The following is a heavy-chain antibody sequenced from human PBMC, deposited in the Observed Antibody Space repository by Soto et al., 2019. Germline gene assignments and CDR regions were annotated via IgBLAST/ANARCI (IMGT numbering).Heavy chain of an antibody. CDR1: GGSISSGGYY. J-gene: IGHJ3*02. CDR3: ARAPYYYDSSGYRDPLGAFDI. D-gene: IGHD3-22*01. CDR2: NYYSGIT. V-gene: IGHV4-31*03. Sequence: SETLSLTCTVSGGSISSGGYYWTWIRQHPGKGLEWIGYNYYSGITYYNPSLKSRVTISLDTSKNQFSLKLSSVTAADTAVYYCARAPYYYDSSGYRDPLGAFDIWGQGTMVTVSS.